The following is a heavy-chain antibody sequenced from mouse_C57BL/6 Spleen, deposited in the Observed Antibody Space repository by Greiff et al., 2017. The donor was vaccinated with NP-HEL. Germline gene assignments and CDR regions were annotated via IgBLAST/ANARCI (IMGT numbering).Heavy chain of an antibody. V-gene: IGHV2-2*01. J-gene: IGHJ2*01. CDR2: IWSGGST. D-gene: IGHD2-5*01. Sequence: VQLQQSGPGIVQPSQSLSITCTVSGFSLTSYGVHWVRQSPGKGLEWLGVIWSGGSTDYNAAFISRLSISKDNSKSQVFFKMNSLQADDTAIYYCARRSNYEDYFDYWGQGTTLTVSS. CDR1: GFSLTSYG. CDR3: ARRSNYEDYFDY.